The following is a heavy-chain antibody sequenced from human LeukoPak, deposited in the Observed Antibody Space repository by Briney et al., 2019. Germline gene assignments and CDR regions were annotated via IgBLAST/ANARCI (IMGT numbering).Heavy chain of an antibody. V-gene: IGHV3-30*04. CDR1: GFIFSNYA. J-gene: IGHJ4*02. Sequence: GRSLRLSCVASGFIFSNYAMHWVRQAPGKGLEWVAVISYDGSNKYYADSVKGRFTISRDNSKSTLYLQMNSLRAEDTAVYYCAKDRRSGYNWNYDGLDYWGQGTLVTVSS. D-gene: IGHD1-7*01. CDR2: ISYDGSNK. CDR3: AKDRRSGYNWNYDGLDY.